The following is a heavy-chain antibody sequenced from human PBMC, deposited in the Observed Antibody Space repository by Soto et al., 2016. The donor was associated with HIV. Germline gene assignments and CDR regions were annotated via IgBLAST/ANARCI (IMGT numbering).Heavy chain of an antibody. V-gene: IGHV3-73*01. Sequence: EVQPVESGGGLVQPGGSLKLSCAVSGFIFSDCAIHWVRQASGKGLEWVGVVRTKAANTATEYAASVKGRFTISRDDSENTAYLQMNNLKTEDTAMYYCTRDSGTYNWLDPWGQGTLVTVSS. CDR2: VRTKAANTAT. CDR1: GFIFSDCA. J-gene: IGHJ5*02. CDR3: TRDSGTYNWLDP. D-gene: IGHD1-26*01.